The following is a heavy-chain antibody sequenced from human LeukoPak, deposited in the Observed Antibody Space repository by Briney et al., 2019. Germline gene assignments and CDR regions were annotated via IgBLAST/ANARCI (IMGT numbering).Heavy chain of an antibody. D-gene: IGHD3-3*01. CDR2: ISGSGGST. J-gene: IGHJ4*02. CDR1: GFTFSSYA. V-gene: IGHV3-23*01. Sequence: GGSLRLSCAASGFTFSSYAMSWVRQAPGKGLEWVSAISGSGGSTYYADSVKGRFTISRDNSKNTLYLQMNSLRAEDTAVYYCAKDRRRFLEWLLSPYFDYWGQGTLVTVSS. CDR3: AKDRRRFLEWLLSPYFDY.